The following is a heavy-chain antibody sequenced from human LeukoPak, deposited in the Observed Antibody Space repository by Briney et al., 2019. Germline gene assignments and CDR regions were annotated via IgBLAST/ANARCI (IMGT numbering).Heavy chain of an antibody. V-gene: IGHV3-21*01. CDR3: ARVQTVQDYVWGSYRKESYFDY. CDR2: ISSTSSYI. J-gene: IGHJ4*02. D-gene: IGHD3-16*02. Sequence: GGSLRLSCAASGFTFSSYSMNWVRQAPGKGLEWVSSISSTSSYIYYADSVKGRFTISRDNAKNSLYLQMNSLRAEDTAVYYCARVQTVQDYVWGSYRKESYFDYWGQGTLVTVSS. CDR1: GFTFSSYS.